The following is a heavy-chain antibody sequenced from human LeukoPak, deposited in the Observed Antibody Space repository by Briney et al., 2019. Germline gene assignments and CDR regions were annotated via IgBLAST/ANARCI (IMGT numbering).Heavy chain of an antibody. CDR3: ASFHYYGSGAYYLSY. CDR2: ICDSGATT. D-gene: IGHD3-10*01. J-gene: IGHJ1*01. V-gene: IGHV3-23*01. Sequence: GGSLRLSCAASGFTLSSYAMTWVRQAPGKGLEWVSDICDSGATTYYADSVKGRFTISSDNSKNTLYLQMSSLRAEDTVLYFCASFHYYGSGAYYLSYWAEGTLVTVPS. CDR1: GFTLSSYA.